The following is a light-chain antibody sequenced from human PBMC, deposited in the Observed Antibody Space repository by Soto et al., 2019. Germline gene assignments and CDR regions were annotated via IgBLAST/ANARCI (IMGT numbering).Light chain of an antibody. Sequence: EIVLTQSPVTLSLSPGERATLSCRASQRISKYLAWYQQKSGQAPRLLIYDASNRASGIPARFTGNGSGTDFTLTISSLEPEDCAVYYCQQRSNWRGTFGGGTKVEIK. J-gene: IGKJ4*01. CDR2: DAS. CDR3: QQRSNWRGT. V-gene: IGKV3-11*01. CDR1: QRISKY.